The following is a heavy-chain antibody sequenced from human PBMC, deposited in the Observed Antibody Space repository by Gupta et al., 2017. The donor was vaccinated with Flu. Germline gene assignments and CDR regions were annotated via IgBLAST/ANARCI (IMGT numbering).Heavy chain of an antibody. CDR2: IKQDGSEK. Sequence: EVQLVESGGGLVQPGGSLRLSCAASGFAFSNYWMAWVRQAPGQGLEWVANIKQDGSEKHYVGSVKGRFTISRDNAKNSLYLQMNSLRVEDTAVYYCARGPQDTWGQGTTVTVSS. CDR3: ARGPQDT. J-gene: IGHJ6*02. V-gene: IGHV3-7*01. CDR1: GFAFSNYW.